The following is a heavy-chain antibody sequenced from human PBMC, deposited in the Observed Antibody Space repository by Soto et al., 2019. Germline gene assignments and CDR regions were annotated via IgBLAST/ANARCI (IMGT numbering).Heavy chain of an antibody. CDR1: GFTFSSYE. V-gene: IGHV3-48*03. Sequence: GGSLRLSCAASGFTFSSYEMNWVRQAPGKWLEWVSYISSSGSTIYYADSVKGRFTISRDNAKNSLYLQMNSLRAEDTAVYYCARDMRQQLVQGYYYYYGMDVWGQGXTVTVSS. J-gene: IGHJ6*02. D-gene: IGHD6-13*01. CDR3: ARDMRQQLVQGYYYYYGMDV. CDR2: ISSSGSTI.